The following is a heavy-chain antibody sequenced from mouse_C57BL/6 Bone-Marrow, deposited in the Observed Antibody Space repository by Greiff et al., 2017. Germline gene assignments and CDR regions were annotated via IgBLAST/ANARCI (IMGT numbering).Heavy chain of an antibody. Sequence: VQLQQPGAELVMPGASVKLSCKASGYTFTSYWMHWVKQRPGQGLEWIGEIDPSDSYTNYNQKFKGKSTLTVDKSSRAAYMQLSSLTSEDSAVYYCASHDDGYYYAMDYWGQGTSVTVSS. J-gene: IGHJ4*01. D-gene: IGHD2-12*01. CDR3: ASHDDGYYYAMDY. CDR2: IDPSDSYT. V-gene: IGHV1-69*01. CDR1: GYTFTSYW.